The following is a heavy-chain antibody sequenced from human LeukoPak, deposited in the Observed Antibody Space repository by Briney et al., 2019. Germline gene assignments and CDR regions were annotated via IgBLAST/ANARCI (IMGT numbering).Heavy chain of an antibody. CDR3: ARAAGWFDP. J-gene: IGHJ5*02. CDR2: ISSSNNNI. V-gene: IGHV3-11*01. Sequence: PGGSLRLSCAASGFTFSDYYMTWIRQAPGKGLEWVSYISSSNNNIHYANSVRGRFTISRDNAKNSVYLQMNSLRAEDTAIYYCARAAGWFDPWGQGTLVTVSS. CDR1: GFTFSDYY.